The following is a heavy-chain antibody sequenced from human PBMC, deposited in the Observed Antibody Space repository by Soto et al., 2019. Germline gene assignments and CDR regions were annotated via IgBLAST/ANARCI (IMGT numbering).Heavy chain of an antibody. CDR1: GFTFSDYY. Sequence: GGSLRLSCAASGFTFSDYYMSWIRQAPGKGLEWVSYISSSGSTIYYADSVKGRFTISRDNAKNSLYLQMNSLRAEDTAVYYFSRDRTGAEYFHFWGQGTLVPVSS. D-gene: IGHD2-2*01. V-gene: IGHV3-11*01. CDR3: SRDRTGAEYFHF. J-gene: IGHJ1*01. CDR2: ISSSGSTI.